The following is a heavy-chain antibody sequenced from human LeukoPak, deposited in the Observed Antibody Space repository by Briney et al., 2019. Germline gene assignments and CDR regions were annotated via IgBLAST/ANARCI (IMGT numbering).Heavy chain of an antibody. CDR1: GFTFSSYG. D-gene: IGHD2-2*01. Sequence: PGGTLRLSCAASGFTFSSYGMSWVRQAPGKGLEWVSAISGSGGSTYYADSVKGRFTISRDNSKNTLYLQMNSLRAEDTAVYYCAKEGGYCSSTSCYRTYYFDYWGQGTLVTVSS. CDR3: AKEGGYCSSTSCYRTYYFDY. J-gene: IGHJ4*02. V-gene: IGHV3-23*01. CDR2: ISGSGGST.